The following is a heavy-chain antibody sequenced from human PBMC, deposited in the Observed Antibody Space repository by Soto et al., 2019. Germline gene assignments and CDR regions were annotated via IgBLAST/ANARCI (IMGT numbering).Heavy chain of an antibody. J-gene: IGHJ4*02. Sequence: GGSLRLSCAASGFTVSSNYMSWVRQAPGKGLEWVSVIYSGGSTYYADSVKGRFTISRDNSKNTLYLQMNSLRAEDTAVYYCARGLRSLMARGENFDYWGQGTLVTVSS. V-gene: IGHV3-66*01. CDR3: ARGLRSLMARGENFDY. CDR2: IYSGGST. D-gene: IGHD5-12*01. CDR1: GFTVSSNY.